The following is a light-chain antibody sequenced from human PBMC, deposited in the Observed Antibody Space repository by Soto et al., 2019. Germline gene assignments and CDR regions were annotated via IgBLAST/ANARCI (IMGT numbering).Light chain of an antibody. V-gene: IGKV3-15*01. J-gene: IGKJ1*01. Sequence: EIVMTQSACTLSVSPGERATLSWGAGQGVTTNFAWYQQKSGQSPRLLIYDVSIRATGVPARFSGTGYETDFNLTISGLQSEDFAVYYCQQYNVWPRTFGQGTKVDIK. CDR3: QQYNVWPRT. CDR1: QGVTTN. CDR2: DVS.